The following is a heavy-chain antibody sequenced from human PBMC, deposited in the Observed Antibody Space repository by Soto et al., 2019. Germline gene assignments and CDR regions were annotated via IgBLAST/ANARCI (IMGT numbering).Heavy chain of an antibody. V-gene: IGHV3-33*01. CDR1: GFTFSSYG. Sequence: LVESGGGVVQPGRSLRLSCAASGFTFSSYGMHWVRQAPGKGLEWVAVIWYDGSNKYYADSVKGRFTISRDNSKNTLYLQMNSLRAEDTAVYFCARRRAAWGEVECHAAFDIWGRGTTVTVSS. D-gene: IGHD7-27*01. J-gene: IGHJ3*02. CDR2: IWYDGSNK. CDR3: ARRRAAWGEVECHAAFDI.